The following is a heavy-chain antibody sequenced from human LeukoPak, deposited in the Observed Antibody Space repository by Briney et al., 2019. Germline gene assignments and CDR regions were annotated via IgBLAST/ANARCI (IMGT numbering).Heavy chain of an antibody. CDR2: ISYSGST. J-gene: IGHJ5*02. D-gene: IGHD3-22*01. CDR1: GGSISSHY. V-gene: IGHV4-59*11. Sequence: SGTLSLTCTVSGGSISSHYWSWTRQPPGKGLEWVGYISYSGSTNYNPSLKSRVTISVDTSKNQFSLRLSSVTAADTAVYYCAGSITMIVSWGQGTLVTVSS. CDR3: AGSITMIVS.